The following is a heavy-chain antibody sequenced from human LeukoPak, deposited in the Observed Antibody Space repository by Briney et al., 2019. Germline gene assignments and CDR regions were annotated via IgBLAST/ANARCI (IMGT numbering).Heavy chain of an antibody. V-gene: IGHV3-30*02. CDR1: GFTFSRYG. D-gene: IGHD3-22*01. CDR2: IQYNGGNK. CDR3: AKVATSGYYWDFFDY. Sequence: GGSLRLSRTASGFTFSRYGIHWVRQAPGKGLEGVAFIQYNGGNKYYADSVKGRFTISRDNSKNTLYLQMNSLRVEDTSVYYCAKVATSGYYWDFFDYWGQGTLVTVSS. J-gene: IGHJ4*02.